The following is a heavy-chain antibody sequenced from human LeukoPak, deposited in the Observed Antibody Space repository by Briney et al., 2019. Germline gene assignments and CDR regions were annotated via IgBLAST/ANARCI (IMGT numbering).Heavy chain of an antibody. J-gene: IGHJ4*02. CDR1: GXSFSGYY. D-gene: IGHD2-2*03. CDR3: AREGPGYCSSTSCPQLDY. V-gene: IGHV4-34*01. Sequence: SETLSLTCAVYGXSFSGYYRSWIRQPPGKGLESIGEINHSGSTNYNPSLKSRVTISVDTSKNQFSLKLSSVTSADTAVYYCAREGPGYCSSTSCPQLDYWGQGTLATVSS. CDR2: INHSGST.